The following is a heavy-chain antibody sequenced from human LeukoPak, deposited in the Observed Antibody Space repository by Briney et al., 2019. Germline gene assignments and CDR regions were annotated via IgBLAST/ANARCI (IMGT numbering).Heavy chain of an antibody. V-gene: IGHV3-30*02. CDR2: IRYDGSNK. CDR3: ARDDERYYVGDY. CDR1: GFTFSSYG. D-gene: IGHD3-10*02. J-gene: IGHJ4*02. Sequence: PGGSLRLSCAASGFTFSSYGMHWVRQAPGKGLEWVAFIRYDGSNKYYADSVKGRFTISRDNAKNSLYLQMNSLRAEDTALYYCARDDERYYVGDYWGQGTLVTVSS.